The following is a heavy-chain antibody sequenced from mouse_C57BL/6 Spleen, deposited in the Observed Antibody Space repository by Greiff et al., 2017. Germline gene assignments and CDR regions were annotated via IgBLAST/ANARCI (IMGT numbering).Heavy chain of an antibody. CDR1: GYAFSSYW. V-gene: IGHV1-80*01. CDR2: IYPGDGDT. J-gene: IGHJ1*03. D-gene: IGHD1-1*01. CDR3: ASRDYGSSFRYFDV. Sequence: QVQLQQSGAELVKPGASVKISCKASGYAFSSYWMNWVKQRPGKGLEWIGQIYPGDGDTNYNGKFKGKATLTADKSSSTAYMQRSSLTSEDSAVYFCASRDYGSSFRYFDVWGTGTTVTVSS.